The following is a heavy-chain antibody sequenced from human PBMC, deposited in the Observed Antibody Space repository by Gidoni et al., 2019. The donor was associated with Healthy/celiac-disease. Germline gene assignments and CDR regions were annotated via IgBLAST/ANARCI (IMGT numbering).Heavy chain of an antibody. Sequence: EVQLVESVGGLVQPGRSLRLSCAASGFTFDDYAMHWVRQAPGKGLEWVSGISWISGSIGYADSVKGRFTISRNNAKNSLYLQIVSLRAEDTALYYCAKDVYATLTAFPYNWFDPWGQGTLVTVSS. D-gene: IGHD3-9*01. CDR3: AKDVYATLTAFPYNWFDP. CDR2: ISWISGSI. J-gene: IGHJ5*02. CDR1: GFTFDDYA. V-gene: IGHV3-9*01.